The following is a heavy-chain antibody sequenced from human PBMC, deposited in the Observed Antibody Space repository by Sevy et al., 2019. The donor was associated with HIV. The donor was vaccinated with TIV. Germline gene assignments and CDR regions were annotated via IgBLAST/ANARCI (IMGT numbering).Heavy chain of an antibody. Sequence: ASVKVSCKVSGYTLSQLSMHWVRQAPGKGLEWMGSFEPEDDETIHAQMFQGRVTMTEDRSTDTAYMELSSLRSEDTAVYYCATTKDYYDSSGSPFDYWGQGTLVTVSS. V-gene: IGHV1-24*01. CDR2: FEPEDDET. CDR1: GYTLSQLS. J-gene: IGHJ4*02. D-gene: IGHD3-22*01. CDR3: ATTKDYYDSSGSPFDY.